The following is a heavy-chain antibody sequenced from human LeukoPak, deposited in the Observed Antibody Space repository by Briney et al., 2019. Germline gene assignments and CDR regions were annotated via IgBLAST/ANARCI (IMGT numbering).Heavy chain of an antibody. Sequence: GASVKVSCKASGYTFTSYGISWVRQAPGQGLEWMGWISAYNGNTNYAQKLQGRVTMTTDTSTSTAYMELRSLRSDDTVVYYCARAGFLDYDILTGYYNFDYWGQGTLVTVSS. J-gene: IGHJ4*02. CDR2: ISAYNGNT. V-gene: IGHV1-18*01. CDR1: GYTFTSYG. CDR3: ARAGFLDYDILTGYYNFDY. D-gene: IGHD3-9*01.